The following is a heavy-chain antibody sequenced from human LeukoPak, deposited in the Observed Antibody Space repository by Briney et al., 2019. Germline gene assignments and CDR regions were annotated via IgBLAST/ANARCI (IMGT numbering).Heavy chain of an antibody. D-gene: IGHD3-9*01. V-gene: IGHV1-8*03. Sequence: ASVKVSCKASGYTFTSYDINWVRQATGQGLEWMGWMNPNSGNTGYARKFQGRVTITRNTSISTAYMELSSLRSEDTAVYYCARGSGYDILTGYYDFWGQGTLVTVSS. J-gene: IGHJ4*02. CDR3: ARGSGYDILTGYYDF. CDR1: GYTFTSYD. CDR2: MNPNSGNT.